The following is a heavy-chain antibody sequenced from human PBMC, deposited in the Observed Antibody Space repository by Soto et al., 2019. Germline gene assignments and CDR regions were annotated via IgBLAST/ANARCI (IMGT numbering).Heavy chain of an antibody. CDR2: INHSGST. J-gene: IGHJ5*02. Sequence: QVQLQQWGAGLLKPSETLSLTCAVYGGSFSGYYWSWIRQPPGKGLEWIGEINHSGSTNYNPSLKSRVTISVDTSKNQFSLKLSSVTAADTAVYYCARGVQYTWFDPWGQGTLVTVSS. CDR3: ARGVQYTWFDP. V-gene: IGHV4-34*01. CDR1: GGSFSGYY.